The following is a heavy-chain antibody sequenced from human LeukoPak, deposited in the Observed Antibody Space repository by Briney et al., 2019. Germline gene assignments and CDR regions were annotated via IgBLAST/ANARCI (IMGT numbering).Heavy chain of an antibody. CDR2: IYHSGST. CDR1: GGSISSGGYS. Sequence: SETLSLTCAVSGGSISSGGYSWSWIRQPPGQGLEWIGYIYHSGSTYYNPSLKSRVTISVDRSKNQFSLKLSSVTAADTAVYYCAREGATTAPFDLWGRGTLVTVSS. CDR3: AREGATTAPFDL. V-gene: IGHV4-30-2*01. D-gene: IGHD1-1*01. J-gene: IGHJ2*01.